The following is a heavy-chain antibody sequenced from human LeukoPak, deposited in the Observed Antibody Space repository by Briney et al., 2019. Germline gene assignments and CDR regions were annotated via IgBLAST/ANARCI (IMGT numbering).Heavy chain of an antibody. CDR1: GGSFSGYY. CDR3: AKSGGYGLIDY. V-gene: IGHV4-34*01. J-gene: IGHJ4*02. D-gene: IGHD1-26*01. Sequence: SETLSLTCAVYGGSFSGYYWSWIRQPPGKGLEWIGEINHSGSTNYNPSLKSRVTISVDTSKNQFSLKLSSVTAADTAVYYCAKSGGYGLIDYWGQGTRVTVSS. CDR2: INHSGST.